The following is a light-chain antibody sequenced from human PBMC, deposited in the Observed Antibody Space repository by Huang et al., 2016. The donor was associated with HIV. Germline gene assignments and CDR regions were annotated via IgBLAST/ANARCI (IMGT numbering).Light chain of an antibody. Sequence: DVVLTQSPLSLPVTLGQPASISCSSSQSLIYSDGNTYLNWFQQSPGQSPRRLISKVSNRDYGVPDRFSGSGSGSDFTLKISKVEAEDVAVYYCMQGTHWPPITFGQGTRLEIK. J-gene: IGKJ5*01. CDR2: KVS. CDR3: MQGTHWPPIT. CDR1: QSLIYSDGNTY. V-gene: IGKV2-30*01.